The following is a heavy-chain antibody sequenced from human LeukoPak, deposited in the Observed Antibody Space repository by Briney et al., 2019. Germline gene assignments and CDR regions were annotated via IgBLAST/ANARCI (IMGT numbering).Heavy chain of an antibody. V-gene: IGHV4-39*01. D-gene: IGHD5-18*01. CDR1: GGSISSSSYY. Sequence: SETLSLTCTVSGGSISSSSYYWGWIRQPPGKGLGWIGSIYYSGSTYYNPSLKSRVTISVDTSKNQFSLKLSSVTAADTAVYYCARLDTAMVHDYWGQGTLVTVSS. CDR2: IYYSGST. J-gene: IGHJ4*02. CDR3: ARLDTAMVHDY.